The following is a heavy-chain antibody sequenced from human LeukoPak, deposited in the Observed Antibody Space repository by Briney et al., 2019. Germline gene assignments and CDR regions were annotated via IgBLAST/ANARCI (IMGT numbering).Heavy chain of an antibody. Sequence: PGGSLRLSCAASGLTFSSYSMNWVRQAPGKGLEWVSSISSSSSYIYYADSVKGRFTISRDNAKNSLYLQMNSLRAEDTAVYYCARRLAREYYGSGTSSFDLWGRGTLVTVSS. CDR2: ISSSSSYI. D-gene: IGHD3-10*01. V-gene: IGHV3-21*01. CDR3: ARRLAREYYGSGTSSFDL. CDR1: GLTFSSYS. J-gene: IGHJ2*01.